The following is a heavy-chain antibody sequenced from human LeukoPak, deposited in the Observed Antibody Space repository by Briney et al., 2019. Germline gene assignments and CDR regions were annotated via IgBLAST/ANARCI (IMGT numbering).Heavy chain of an antibody. CDR1: GFSFSSYW. Sequence: GGSLRLSCAASGFSFSSYWMHWVRQAPGKGLVWVSRINSDGSSTSYADSVKGRFTISRDNAKNTLYLQMNSLRAEDTAVYYCAREVIVVVPAANNWFDPWGQGTLVTVSS. CDR3: AREVIVVVPAANNWFDP. J-gene: IGHJ5*02. V-gene: IGHV3-74*01. D-gene: IGHD2-2*01. CDR2: INSDGSST.